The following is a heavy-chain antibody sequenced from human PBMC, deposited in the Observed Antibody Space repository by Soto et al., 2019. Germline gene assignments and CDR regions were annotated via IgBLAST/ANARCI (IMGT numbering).Heavy chain of an antibody. CDR1: GGTFDSNA. CDR3: ARGGLTFVPGAVGGPLDF. CDR2: IIPIFGTI. V-gene: IGHV1-69*12. Sequence: QVQLVQSGTEVRKPGSSVKVSCKASGGTFDSNAISWVRLAPGQGLEWMGGIIPIFGTINNAQKFQDRVTIPGDESANIVYMKLSSLRSEDTAIYYWARGGLTFVPGAVGGPLDFWGQGTRVTASS. D-gene: IGHD3-10*02. J-gene: IGHJ3*01.